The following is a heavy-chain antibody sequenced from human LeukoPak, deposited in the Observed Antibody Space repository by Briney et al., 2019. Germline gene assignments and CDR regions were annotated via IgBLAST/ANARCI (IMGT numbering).Heavy chain of an antibody. D-gene: IGHD3-22*01. J-gene: IGHJ6*03. CDR1: GGSISSYY. Sequence: SETLSLTCTVSGGSISSYYWSWIRQPPGKGLEWIAYVYSNGGSTNYNPSLRNRITISVDSSKSQFSLKLTSVTAADTAVYYCTRAASSGPLFTYHMDVWGKGTTVTVSS. CDR3: TRAASSGPLFTYHMDV. V-gene: IGHV4-59*12. CDR2: VYSNGGST.